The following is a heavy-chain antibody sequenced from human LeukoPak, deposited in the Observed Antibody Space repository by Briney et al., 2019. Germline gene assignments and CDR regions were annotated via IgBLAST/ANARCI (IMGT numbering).Heavy chain of an antibody. CDR1: GGSVNTYY. CDR2: VYKDGDT. D-gene: IGHD3-9*01. V-gene: IGHV4-59*02. CDR3: ARGSFNILTGYDPRPDY. Sequence: SETLSLTCTVSGGSVNTYYWSWIRQPPGKGLEWIGYVYKDGDTNSNPSLKNRVTILVNTSKNQFSLKLSSVTAADTAVYYCARGSFNILTGYDPRPDYWGQGTLVLVSS. J-gene: IGHJ4*02.